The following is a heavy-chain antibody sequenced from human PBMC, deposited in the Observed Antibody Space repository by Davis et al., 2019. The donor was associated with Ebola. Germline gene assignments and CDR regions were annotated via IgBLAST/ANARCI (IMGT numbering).Heavy chain of an antibody. V-gene: IGHV1-18*01. CDR3: ARTSIVGTTTTASDI. J-gene: IGHJ3*02. CDR1: GYTFTSYG. Sequence: ASVKVSCKASGYTFTSYGITWVRQAPGQGLEWMGWISGYNGNTAYAQILQGRVTMTTDTSTGTAYMELRSLRSDDTAVYFCARTSIVGTTTTASDIWGQGTMVTVSS. CDR2: ISGYNGNT. D-gene: IGHD1-26*01.